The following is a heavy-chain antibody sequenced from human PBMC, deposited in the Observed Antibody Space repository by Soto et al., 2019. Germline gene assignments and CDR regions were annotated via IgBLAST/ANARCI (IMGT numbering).Heavy chain of an antibody. CDR1: GGSISTVSYN. Sequence: QLQLQESGPGLVKPSETLSLTGSVSGGSISTVSYNWDWIRQSPGKGLAWIGTIYYAGTPSYTPSLKSQVTISVDTSRNHFSLKVKSVTAADTAMYYCARFFGNAFDVWGQGTMVKVSS. CDR2: IYYAGTP. V-gene: IGHV4-39*02. J-gene: IGHJ3*01. CDR3: ARFFGNAFDV. D-gene: IGHD3-3*01.